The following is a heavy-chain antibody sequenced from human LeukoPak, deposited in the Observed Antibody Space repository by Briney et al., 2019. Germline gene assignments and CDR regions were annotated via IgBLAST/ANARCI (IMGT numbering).Heavy chain of an antibody. J-gene: IGHJ4*02. Sequence: PPQTLSLTCAVSGGSISSGGYSWSWIRQPPGKGLEWIGYIYHSGSTYYNPSLKSRVTISVDRSKNQFSLKLSSVTAADTAVYYCARVGYSYGFDYWGQGTLVTVSS. CDR3: ARVGYSYGFDY. V-gene: IGHV4-30-2*01. CDR1: GGSISSGGYS. D-gene: IGHD5-18*01. CDR2: IYHSGST.